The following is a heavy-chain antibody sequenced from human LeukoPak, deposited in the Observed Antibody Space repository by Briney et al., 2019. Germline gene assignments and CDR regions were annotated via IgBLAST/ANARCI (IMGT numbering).Heavy chain of an antibody. Sequence: GGSLRLSCAASGFTFDDYGMSWVRQAPGKGLEWVSGINWNGDTTGYGDSVKGRFTISRDNAKNSLYLQMNSLRAEDTALYYCAREEGLVGVNTASFDYWGQGTLVTVSS. V-gene: IGHV3-20*04. J-gene: IGHJ4*02. CDR3: AREEGLVGVNTASFDY. CDR1: GFTFDDYG. D-gene: IGHD1-26*01. CDR2: INWNGDTT.